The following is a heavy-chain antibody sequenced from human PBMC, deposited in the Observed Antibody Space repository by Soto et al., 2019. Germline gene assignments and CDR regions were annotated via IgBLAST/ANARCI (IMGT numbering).Heavy chain of an antibody. D-gene: IGHD3-16*01. CDR3: AIDTVPGGGLGF. J-gene: IGHJ4*02. CDR2: MNPNSGDT. V-gene: IGHV1-8*01. Sequence: ASVKVSCKASGYPFTTYDINWVRQATGQGLEWMGWMNPNSGDTGYAQKLQGRVTMTRNTSINTAYMELSSLTSEDTALYYCAIDTVPGGGLGFWDQGTLVTVSS. CDR1: GYPFTTYD.